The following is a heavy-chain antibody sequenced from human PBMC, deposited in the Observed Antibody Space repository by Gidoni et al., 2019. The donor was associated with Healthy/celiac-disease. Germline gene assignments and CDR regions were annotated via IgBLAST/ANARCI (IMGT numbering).Heavy chain of an antibody. CDR2: IIPIFGTA. CDR1: GGTFSSYA. D-gene: IGHD3-22*01. J-gene: IGHJ4*02. CDR3: ELYYYDSSGYYLPSNFDY. V-gene: IGHV1-69*01. Sequence: QVQLVQSGAEVKKPGSSVKVSCKASGGTFSSYALSWVRQAPGQGLEWMGGIIPIFGTANYAQKFQGRVTITADESTSTAYMELSSLRSEDTAVYYWELYYYDSSGYYLPSNFDYWGQGTLVTVSS.